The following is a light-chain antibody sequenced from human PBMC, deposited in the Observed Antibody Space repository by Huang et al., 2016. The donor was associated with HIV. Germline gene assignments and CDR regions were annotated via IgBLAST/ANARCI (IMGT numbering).Light chain of an antibody. CDR1: QNISKY. CDR2: GTS. CDR3: QQSYGIPRT. Sequence: DIQMTQSPSSLSASVGDTVIITCRASQNISKYLNWYQQVPGRASKLLIYGTSNLQRGVSLMRFSGRASGTDFTLTITSLQPEDAATYFCQQSYGIPRTFGLGT. V-gene: IGKV1-39*01. J-gene: IGKJ2*01.